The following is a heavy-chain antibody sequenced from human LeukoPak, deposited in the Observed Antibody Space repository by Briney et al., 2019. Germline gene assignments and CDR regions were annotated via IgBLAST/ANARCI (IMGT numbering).Heavy chain of an antibody. CDR2: IYHSGST. CDR1: GGSISSSNW. V-gene: IGHV4-4*02. J-gene: IGHJ4*02. D-gene: IGHD3-3*01. CDR3: ARVMKVRRFLEWLLFFDY. Sequence: PSETLSLTCTVSGGSISSSNWWSWVRQPPGKGLEWIGEIYHSGSTNYNPSLKSRVTISVDKSKNQFSLKLSSVTAADTAVYYCARVMKVRRFLEWLLFFDYWGQGTLVTVSS.